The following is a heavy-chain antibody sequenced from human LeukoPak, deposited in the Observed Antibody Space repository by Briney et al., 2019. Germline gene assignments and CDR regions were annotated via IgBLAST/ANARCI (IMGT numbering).Heavy chain of an antibody. J-gene: IGHJ4*02. V-gene: IGHV1-2*02. D-gene: IGHD6-6*01. CDR1: GYTFTGYC. CDR2: INPNSGGT. Sequence: ASVKVSCKASGYTFTGYCMHWVRQAPGQGLEWMGWINPNSGGTNYAQKFQGRVTMTTDTSTRTAYMELRSLRSDDTAVYYCARGGVLQQLVYHIDYWGQGTLVTVSS. CDR3: ARGGVLQQLVYHIDY.